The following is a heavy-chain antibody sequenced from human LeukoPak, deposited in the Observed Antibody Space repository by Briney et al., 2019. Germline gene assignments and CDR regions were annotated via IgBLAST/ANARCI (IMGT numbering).Heavy chain of an antibody. V-gene: IGHV3-73*01. Sequence: GGSLRLSCAASGFTFSDSTIHWVRQASGKGLEWVGRIRNKTYSYATAYGASLKGRFTISRDDLRNTAYLQMNSLKTEDTALYFCTRLAATGTGAFDIWGQGTMVTVSS. D-gene: IGHD6-13*01. CDR2: IRNKTYSYAT. CDR3: TRLAATGTGAFDI. J-gene: IGHJ3*02. CDR1: GFTFSDST.